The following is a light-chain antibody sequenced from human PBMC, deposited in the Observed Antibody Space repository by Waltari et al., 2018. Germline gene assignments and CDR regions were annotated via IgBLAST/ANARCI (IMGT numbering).Light chain of an antibody. V-gene: IGKV3-15*01. Sequence: EIVMTQSPATLSVSPGARATPSCRASQSVSSNLAWYQQKPGQAPRLLIYGASTRATGIPARFSGSGSGTEFTLTISSLQSEDFAVYYCQQYNNWPWVTFGPGTKVDIK. CDR1: QSVSSN. CDR2: GAS. J-gene: IGKJ3*01. CDR3: QQYNNWPWVT.